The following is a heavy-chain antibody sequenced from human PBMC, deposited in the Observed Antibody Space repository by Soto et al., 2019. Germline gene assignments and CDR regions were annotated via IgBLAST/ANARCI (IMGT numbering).Heavy chain of an antibody. V-gene: IGHV3-23*01. CDR2: ISGSGSAT. D-gene: IGHD2-8*01. J-gene: IGHJ3*01. CDR3: AKTRLYDTNEYHRDGFAV. CDR1: GFTFWTYS. Sequence: EVKLLESGGGLVQPGGSMRLSCEASGFTFWTYSMSWVRQAPRKGLEWVSGISGSGSATYYTDSVKGRFTVSRDNSKDTLLLQMNTLRVEDTAVYYGAKTRLYDTNEYHRDGFAVWCPVTAVTVSS.